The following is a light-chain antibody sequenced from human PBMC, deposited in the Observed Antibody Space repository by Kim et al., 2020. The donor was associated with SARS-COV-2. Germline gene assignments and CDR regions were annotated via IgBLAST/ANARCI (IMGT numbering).Light chain of an antibody. CDR2: AAS. J-gene: IGKJ4*01. Sequence: DIQMTQSPSSLAASVGDRVTIACRASQSIGTYLNWYQQKPGKAPKLLIYAASTLQSGVPSRFSGSGSGTDFTLTITSLHPEDFATYYCQQSHTTPLLTFGGGTKVDIK. V-gene: IGKV1-39*01. CDR3: QQSHTTPLLT. CDR1: QSIGTY.